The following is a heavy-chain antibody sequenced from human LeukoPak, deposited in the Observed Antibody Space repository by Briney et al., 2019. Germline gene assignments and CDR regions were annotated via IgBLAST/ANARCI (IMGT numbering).Heavy chain of an antibody. J-gene: IGHJ5*02. V-gene: IGHV4-61*10. Sequence: SETLSLTCTVSGGSISSGSYYWSWIRQPAGKRLEWIGHIYRSGSTNYNPSLKSRVTISVDTSKNQFSLKLSSVTAADTAFYYCARASGLVWFDPWGQGTLVTVSS. CDR1: GGSISSGSYY. D-gene: IGHD3-16*01. CDR2: IYRSGST. CDR3: ARASGLVWFDP.